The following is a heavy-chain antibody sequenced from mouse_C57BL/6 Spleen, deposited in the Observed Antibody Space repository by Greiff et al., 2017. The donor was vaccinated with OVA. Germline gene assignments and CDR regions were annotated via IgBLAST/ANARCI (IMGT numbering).Heavy chain of an antibody. V-gene: IGHV7-3*01. D-gene: IGHD2-4*01. CDR1: GFTFTDYY. CDR3: ARGYDYGGRRAKGY. J-gene: IGHJ4*01. Sequence: EVLLVESGGGLVQPGGSLSLSCAASGFTFTDYYMSWVRQPPGKALEWMGFIRNKANGYTTEHSASVKGRFTISRDNSQSILYLQMNALRAEDSATYYCARGYDYGGRRAKGYWGQGTSVTVSS. CDR2: IRNKANGYTT.